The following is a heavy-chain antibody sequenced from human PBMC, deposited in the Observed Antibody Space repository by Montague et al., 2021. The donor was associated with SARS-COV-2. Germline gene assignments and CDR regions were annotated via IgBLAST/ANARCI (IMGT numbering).Heavy chain of an antibody. CDR1: GGSIISYC. CDR3: ARGSGWMGNAFDI. CDR2: IYHSGST. D-gene: IGHD6-19*01. J-gene: IGHJ3*02. V-gene: IGHV4-59*01. Sequence: SETLSLTCTVSGGSIISYCWCWIRQPPGKGLEWIWYIYHSGSTNYNPSLKSRVTISVDTSKNQFSLKLSAVTAADTAVYYCARGSGWMGNAFDIWGQGTMVTVSS.